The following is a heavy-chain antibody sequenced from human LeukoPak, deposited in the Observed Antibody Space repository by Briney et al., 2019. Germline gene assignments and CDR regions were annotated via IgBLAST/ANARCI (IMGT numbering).Heavy chain of an antibody. CDR2: ISSSSSYI. CDR3: ARDPEGYCTNGECYLSADYYGMDV. V-gene: IGHV3-21*01. J-gene: IGHJ6*02. D-gene: IGHD2-8*01. CDR1: GFTFSSYS. Sequence: PGGSLRLSCAASGFTFSSYSKNWVRQAPGKGLEWVSSISSSSSYIYYADSVKGRFTISRDNAKNSLYLQMNSLRAEDPAVYYCARDPEGYCTNGECYLSADYYGMDVWGQGTTVTVSS.